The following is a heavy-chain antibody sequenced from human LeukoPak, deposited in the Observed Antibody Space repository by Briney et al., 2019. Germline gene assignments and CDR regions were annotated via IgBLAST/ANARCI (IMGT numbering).Heavy chain of an antibody. J-gene: IGHJ4*02. D-gene: IGHD5-18*01. CDR3: AKDHLAGYSYGGYYFDY. CDR2: ISYDGSNK. V-gene: IGHV3-30*04. Sequence: GGSLTLSCAASGFTFGDHTLNWVRQAPGKGLEWVAVISYDGSNKYYADSVKGRFTISRDNSKNTLYLQMNSLRAEDTAVYYCAKDHLAGYSYGGYYFDYWGQGTLVTVSS. CDR1: GFTFGDHT.